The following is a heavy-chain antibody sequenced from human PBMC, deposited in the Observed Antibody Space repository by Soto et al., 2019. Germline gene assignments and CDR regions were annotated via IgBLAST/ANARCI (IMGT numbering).Heavy chain of an antibody. V-gene: IGHV4-4*07. CDR1: GGSISSYY. J-gene: IGHJ6*02. CDR3: ARVKQWLPKDYYGMDV. D-gene: IGHD6-19*01. CDR2: IYTSGST. Sequence: SETLSLTCTVSGGSISSYYWSWTRQPAGKGLEWIGRIYTSGSTNYNPSLKSRVTMSVDTSKNQFSLKLSSVTAADTAVYYCARVKQWLPKDYYGMDVWGQGTTVTVSS.